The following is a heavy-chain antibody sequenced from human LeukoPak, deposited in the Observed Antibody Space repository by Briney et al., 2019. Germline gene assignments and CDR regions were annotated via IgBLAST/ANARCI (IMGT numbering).Heavy chain of an antibody. V-gene: IGHV4-39*01. CDR3: ARLGAPLLIAVASSIDY. CDR1: GGSISSSSYY. CDR2: IYYSGST. Sequence: SETLSLTCTVSGGSISSSSYYWGWIRQPPGEGLEWIGSIYYSGSTYYNPSLKSRVTISVDTSKNQFSLKLSSVTAADTAVYYCARLGAPLLIAVASSIDYWGQGTLVTVSS. J-gene: IGHJ4*02. D-gene: IGHD6-19*01.